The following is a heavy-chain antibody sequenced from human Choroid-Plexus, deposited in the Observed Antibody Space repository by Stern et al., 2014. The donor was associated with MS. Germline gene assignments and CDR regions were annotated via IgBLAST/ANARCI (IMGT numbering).Heavy chain of an antibody. J-gene: IGHJ5*02. D-gene: IGHD2/OR15-2a*01. V-gene: IGHV3-30*18. CDR3: AKDRQYLTYFFDH. CDR1: GFTFGSCA. Sequence: VQLVESGGGVVQPGRPLRLSCVASGFTFGSCAMHWVRQAPGKWLEWGAGVSYDGSNKYYADSVKGRFTISRDNSQNTLYMQMSSLRPEDTAVYYCAKDRQYLTYFFDHWGQGSLVTVSS. CDR2: VSYDGSNK.